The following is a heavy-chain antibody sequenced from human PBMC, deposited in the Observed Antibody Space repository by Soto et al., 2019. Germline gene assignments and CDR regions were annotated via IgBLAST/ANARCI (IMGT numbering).Heavy chain of an antibody. Sequence: VQLVESGGGVVQPGRSLRLSCAASGFTFSSYGMHWLRQAPGKGLEWVAVISYDGSKRDYVDSVKGRFTISRDNSKNTVFLQMNSLRVEDTAVYYCAQDRGVRGGSLDSWGQGTLVTVSS. CDR3: AQDRGVRGGSLDS. CDR1: GFTFSSYG. D-gene: IGHD3-10*01. CDR2: ISYDGSKR. V-gene: IGHV3-30*18. J-gene: IGHJ4*02.